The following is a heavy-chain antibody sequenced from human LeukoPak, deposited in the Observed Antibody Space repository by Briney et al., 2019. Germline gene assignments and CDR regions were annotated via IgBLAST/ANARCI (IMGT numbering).Heavy chain of an antibody. CDR2: VYHSGST. V-gene: IGHV4-4*02. Sequence: SETLSLTCAVSGGSISSSNWWSWVRQPPGKGLEWIGEVYHSGSTNYNPSLKSRVTISVDKSKNQFSLKLSSVTAADTAVYYCAKSLYGSGSYYNWFDPWGQGTLVTVSS. CDR1: GGSISSSNW. J-gene: IGHJ5*02. CDR3: AKSLYGSGSYYNWFDP. D-gene: IGHD3-10*01.